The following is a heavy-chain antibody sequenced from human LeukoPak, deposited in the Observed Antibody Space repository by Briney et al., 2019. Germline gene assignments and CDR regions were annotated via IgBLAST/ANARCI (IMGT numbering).Heavy chain of an antibody. Sequence: ASVKVSCTASGYTFTGYYMHWVRQAPGQGLEWMGWINPNSGGTNYAQKFQGRVTMTRDTSISTAYMELSRLRSDDTAVYYCARSVAVAGLAIGYWGQGTLVTVSS. D-gene: IGHD6-19*01. V-gene: IGHV1-2*02. J-gene: IGHJ4*02. CDR1: GYTFTGYY. CDR2: INPNSGGT. CDR3: ARSVAVAGLAIGY.